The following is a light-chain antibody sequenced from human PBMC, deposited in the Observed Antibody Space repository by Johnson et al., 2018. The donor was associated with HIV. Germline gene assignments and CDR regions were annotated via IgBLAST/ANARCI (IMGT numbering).Light chain of an antibody. CDR3: GTWDNSLSTGAV. Sequence: QSVLTQPPSVSAAPGQKVTISCSGSSSNIGNNYVSWYQQLPGTAPKLLIYENNMRPSGIPDRFSGSKSGTSATLAIAGLQTGDEADYYCGTWDNSLSTGAVFGTGTKVTVL. CDR2: ENN. J-gene: IGLJ1*01. V-gene: IGLV1-51*02. CDR1: SSNIGNNY.